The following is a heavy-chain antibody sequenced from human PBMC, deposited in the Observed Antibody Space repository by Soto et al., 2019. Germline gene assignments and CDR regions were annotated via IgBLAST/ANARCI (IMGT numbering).Heavy chain of an antibody. V-gene: IGHV1-69*13. CDR1: GGTFSSYA. Sequence: SVKVSCKASGGTFSSYAISWVRQAPGQGPEWMGGIIPIFGTANYAQKFQGRVTITADESTSTAYMELSSLRSEDTAVYYCARNTPYDRIAAAPFDYWGQGTLVTVSS. D-gene: IGHD6-13*01. J-gene: IGHJ4*02. CDR3: ARNTPYDRIAAAPFDY. CDR2: IIPIFGTA.